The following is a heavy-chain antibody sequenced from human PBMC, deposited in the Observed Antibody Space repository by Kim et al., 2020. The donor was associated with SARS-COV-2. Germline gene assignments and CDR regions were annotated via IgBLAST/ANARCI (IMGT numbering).Heavy chain of an antibody. V-gene: IGHV3-23*01. D-gene: IGHD6-13*01. CDR2: ISGSGDTT. CDR3: ANPRQPDC. Sequence: GGSLRLSCAASGFTFSNYGMSWVRQAPGKGLEWVSGISGSGDTTTYADSVKGRFTISRDNSKNTLYLQMSSLRAEDTAIYYCANPRQPDCWCQGILGTGS. J-gene: IGHJ4*02. CDR1: GFTFSNYG.